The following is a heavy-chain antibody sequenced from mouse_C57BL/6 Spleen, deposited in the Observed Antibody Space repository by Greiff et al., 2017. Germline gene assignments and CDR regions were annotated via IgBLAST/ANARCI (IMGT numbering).Heavy chain of an antibody. D-gene: IGHD3-2*02. V-gene: IGHV1-63*01. CDR3: ARWSSSSGYEFAY. CDR2: IYPGGGYT. Sequence: VQLQQSGAELVRPGTSVKMSCKASGYTFTNYWIGWAKQRPGHGLEWIGDIYPGGGYTNYNEKFKGKATLTADKSSSTAYMQFSRLTSEDSASYYGARWSSSSGYEFAYWGTGTTVTVAS. J-gene: IGHJ1*03. CDR1: GYTFTNYW.